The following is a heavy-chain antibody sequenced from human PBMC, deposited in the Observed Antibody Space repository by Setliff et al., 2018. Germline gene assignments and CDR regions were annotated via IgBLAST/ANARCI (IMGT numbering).Heavy chain of an antibody. J-gene: IGHJ5*02. CDR3: AREGAAQQQLASEENWFDP. CDR2: ISAYNGNT. Sequence: RASVKVSCKASGYTFTSYGISWVRQAPGQGLEWMGWISAYNGNTNYAQKLQGRVTMTTDTSTSTAYMELRSLRSDDTAVYYCAREGAAQQQLASEENWFDPWGQGTLVTVSS. CDR1: GYTFTSYG. D-gene: IGHD6-13*01. V-gene: IGHV1-18*01.